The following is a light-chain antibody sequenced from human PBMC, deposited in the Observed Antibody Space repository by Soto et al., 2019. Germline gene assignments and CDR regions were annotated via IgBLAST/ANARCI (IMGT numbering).Light chain of an antibody. Sequence: DIQMTQSPSSLSASVGARVTITCRASETISTYLNWYQQKPGTAPKLLIYAASSFQSGVPSRFTGSGSGTEFTLTISSLQPEDFATYYCQQSFLTPYTFGQGTKLEIK. CDR2: AAS. CDR1: ETISTY. J-gene: IGKJ2*01. CDR3: QQSFLTPYT. V-gene: IGKV1-39*01.